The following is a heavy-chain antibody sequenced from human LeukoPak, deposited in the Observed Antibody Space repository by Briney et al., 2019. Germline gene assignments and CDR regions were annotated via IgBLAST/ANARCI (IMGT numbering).Heavy chain of an antibody. Sequence: SETLSLTCTVSGGSLTNYYWSWIRQPPGKGLEWLGSIYYSGSTYYNPSLKSRDTISVDTSKNQFSLKLSSVTAADTAVYYCARQTRLRLFDYWGQGTLVTVSS. J-gene: IGHJ4*02. D-gene: IGHD4-17*01. CDR1: GGSLTNYY. CDR3: ARQTRLRLFDY. V-gene: IGHV4-59*05. CDR2: IYYSGST.